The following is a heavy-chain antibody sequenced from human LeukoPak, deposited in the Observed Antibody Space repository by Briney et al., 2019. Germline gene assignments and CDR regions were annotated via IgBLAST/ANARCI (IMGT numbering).Heavy chain of an antibody. Sequence: SGGSLRLSCAASGFTVSSNYMSWVRQAPGKGLEWVSVIYSGGSTYYADSVKGRFTISRDNSKNTLYLQMNSLRAEDTAVYYCARGYTYGPYYFDCWGQGTLVTVSS. D-gene: IGHD5-18*01. J-gene: IGHJ4*02. CDR3: ARGYTYGPYYFDC. CDR2: IYSGGST. CDR1: GFTVSSNY. V-gene: IGHV3-53*01.